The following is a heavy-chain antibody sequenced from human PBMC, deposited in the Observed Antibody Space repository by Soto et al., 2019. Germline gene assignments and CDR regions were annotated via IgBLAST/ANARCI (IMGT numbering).Heavy chain of an antibody. CDR3: ARDKVKQLVPSRWFDP. CDR1: GFTFSSYW. V-gene: IGHV3-7*01. Sequence: PGGSLRLSCAASGFTFSSYWMSWVRQGPGKGPEWVANIKQDGSEIYYVDSVKGRFTISRDNAKNSLYLQMNSLRAEDTAVYYCARDKVKQLVPSRWFDPWGQGTLVTVSS. J-gene: IGHJ5*02. D-gene: IGHD6-13*01. CDR2: IKQDGSEI.